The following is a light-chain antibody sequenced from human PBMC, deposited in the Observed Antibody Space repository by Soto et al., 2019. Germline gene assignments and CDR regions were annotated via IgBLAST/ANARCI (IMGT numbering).Light chain of an antibody. CDR2: DVT. CDR1: SSDVGGYNY. Sequence: QSALTQPRSVSGSPGQSVTISCTGTSSDVGGYNYVSWYQHHPGKAPKLMIYDVTKRPSGVPDRFSGSKSGNTASLTISGLQAEDEADYYCCSYAGSYTVVFGVGTKLNVL. CDR3: CSYAGSYTVV. V-gene: IGLV2-11*01. J-gene: IGLJ2*01.